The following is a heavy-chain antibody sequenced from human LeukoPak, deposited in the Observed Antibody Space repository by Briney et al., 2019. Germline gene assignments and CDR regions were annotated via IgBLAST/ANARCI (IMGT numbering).Heavy chain of an antibody. CDR2: IIPIFGTA. CDR1: GGTFSSYA. J-gene: IGHJ4*02. CDR3: ARVVLPDYYFDY. Sequence: SVKVSCKASGGTFSSYAISWVRQAPGQGLEWVGGIIPIFGTANYAQKFQGRVTITADESTSTAYMELSSLTSEDTAVYYCARVVLPDYYFDYWGQGTLVTVSS. D-gene: IGHD2-15*01. V-gene: IGHV1-69*13.